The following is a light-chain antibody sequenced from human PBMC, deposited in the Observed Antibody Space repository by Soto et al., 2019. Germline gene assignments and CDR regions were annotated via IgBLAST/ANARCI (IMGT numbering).Light chain of an antibody. CDR2: GAS. Sequence: IVLTQSPGTLSLSPGEKATLSCRASQRVSSSYLAWYPQKPGQAPRLLIYGASSRATGIPDRFSGSGSGTDFTLTISRLEPEDFAVYYCQQYGSSPLTFGGGTKVDIK. CDR1: QRVSSSY. J-gene: IGKJ4*01. CDR3: QQYGSSPLT. V-gene: IGKV3-20*01.